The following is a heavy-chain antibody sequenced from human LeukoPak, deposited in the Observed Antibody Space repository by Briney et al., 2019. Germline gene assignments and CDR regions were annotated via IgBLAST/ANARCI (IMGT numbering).Heavy chain of an antibody. J-gene: IGHJ4*02. CDR1: GFTFSSYS. D-gene: IGHD6-13*01. CDR3: ARQQLVRAPPDY. V-gene: IGHV3-21*01. CDR2: ISSSSSYI. Sequence: GGSLRLSCAASGFTFSSYSMNWVRQAPGKGLEWVSSISSSSSYIYYADSVKGRFTISRDNAKNSLYLQMNSLRAEDTAVYYCARQQLVRAPPDYWGQGTLVTVSS.